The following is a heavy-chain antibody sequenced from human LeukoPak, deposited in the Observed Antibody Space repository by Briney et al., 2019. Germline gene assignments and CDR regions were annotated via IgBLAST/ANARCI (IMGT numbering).Heavy chain of an antibody. Sequence: PGGSLRLSCSASGFTFRSYAMIWVRQAPGKGLEFVSSVTGDGETTFYADSVKGRFSVSRPNSRNTLFLAMNRLRAEHTALYQCAKDSLGPPVTFDVWGPSTLVTVSS. CDR3: AKDSLGPPVTFDV. CDR2: VTGDGETT. V-gene: IGHV3-23*01. CDR1: GFTFRSYA. J-gene: IGHJ3*01. D-gene: IGHD4-23*01.